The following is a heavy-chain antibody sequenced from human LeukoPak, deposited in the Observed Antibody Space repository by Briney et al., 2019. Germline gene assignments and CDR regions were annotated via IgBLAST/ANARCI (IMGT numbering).Heavy chain of an antibody. CDR3: AREGCSSTSCYVPVI. Sequence: GGSLRLSCAASGFTFSSYGMHWVRQAPGKGLGGGGVISYDGSNKYYADSVKGRFTIFRDNSKNTLYLQMNSLRAEDTAVYYCAREGCSSTSCYVPVIWGQGTLVTVSS. V-gene: IGHV3-30*03. CDR2: ISYDGSNK. J-gene: IGHJ4*02. CDR1: GFTFSSYG. D-gene: IGHD2-2*01.